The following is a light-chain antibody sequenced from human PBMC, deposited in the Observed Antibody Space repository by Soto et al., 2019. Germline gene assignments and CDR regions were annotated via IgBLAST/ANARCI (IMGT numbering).Light chain of an antibody. Sequence: DIVGTQSPGTLALSPGERATLSCRASQSVRSTSLAWYQQKPGQAPRLLMYGASSRATGIPDKFSGGGSGTDFTLTISRLEPEDFAVYYCQHYGSSPPITFGQGTRLEIK. CDR3: QHYGSSPPIT. CDR1: QSVRSTS. CDR2: GAS. V-gene: IGKV3-20*01. J-gene: IGKJ5*01.